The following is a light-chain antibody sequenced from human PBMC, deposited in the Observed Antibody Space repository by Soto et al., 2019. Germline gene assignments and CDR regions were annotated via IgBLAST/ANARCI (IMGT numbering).Light chain of an antibody. Sequence: QSVLTQPSSASGSPGQSVTISCTGTSSDVGGYNYVSWYQQHPGKAPKLMIYEVTTRPSGVPDRFSGSKSGNTASLTVSGLQAEDEADYYCSSYAGSSNVIFGGGTKLTVL. V-gene: IGLV2-8*01. CDR3: SSYAGSSNVI. CDR2: EVT. J-gene: IGLJ2*01. CDR1: SSDVGGYNY.